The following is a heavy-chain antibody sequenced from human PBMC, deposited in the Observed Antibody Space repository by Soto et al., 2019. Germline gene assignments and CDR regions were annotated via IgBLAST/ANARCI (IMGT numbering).Heavy chain of an antibody. Sequence: KAGGSLRLSCAASGFTFSNAWMSWVRQAPGKGLEWVGRIKSKTDGGTTDYAAPVKGRFTISRDDSKNTLYLQMNSLKTEDTAVYYARVDYYYYGMDVWGQGTTVTVPS. J-gene: IGHJ6*02. CDR1: GFTFSNAW. V-gene: IGHV3-15*01. CDR3: RVDYYYYGMDV. CDR2: IKSKTDGGTT.